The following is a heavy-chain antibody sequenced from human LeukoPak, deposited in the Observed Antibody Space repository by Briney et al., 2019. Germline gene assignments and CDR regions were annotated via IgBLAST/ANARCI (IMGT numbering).Heavy chain of an antibody. CDR1: GFPFSTYA. V-gene: IGHV3-23*01. D-gene: IGHD3-10*01. CDR2: ITGSGGFT. J-gene: IGHJ5*02. CDR3: AKGSGSYFDSQFDP. Sequence: GGSLRLSCAASGFPFSTYAMNWVRQAPGKGLEWVSVITGSGGFTQYADSVKGRFTISRDNSKNTLYLQMNSLRAEDTAVYYCAKGSGSYFDSQFDPWGQGTLVTVSS.